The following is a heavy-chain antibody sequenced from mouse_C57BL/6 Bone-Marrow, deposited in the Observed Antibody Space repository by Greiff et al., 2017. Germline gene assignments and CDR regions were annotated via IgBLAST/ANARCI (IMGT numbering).Heavy chain of an antibody. CDR2: IYPGSGST. CDR3: ARRGFYDGYPPLDV. Sequence: QVQLQQPGAELVKPGASVKMSCKASGYTFTSYWITWVKQRPGQGLEWIGDIYPGSGSTNYNEKFKSKATLTADKSSSTAYMQLNSLTSEDSAVYFCARRGFYDGYPPLDVWGTGTTVTVSS. D-gene: IGHD2-3*01. CDR1: GYTFTSYW. V-gene: IGHV1-55*01. J-gene: IGHJ1*03.